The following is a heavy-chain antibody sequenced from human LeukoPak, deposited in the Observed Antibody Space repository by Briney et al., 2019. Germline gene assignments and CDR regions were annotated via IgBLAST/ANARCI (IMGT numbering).Heavy chain of an antibody. CDR3: ARDYDFWSGTRRDAFDI. CDR1: GGSISSYY. CDR2: IYTSGST. Sequence: PSETLSLTCTVSGGSISSYYWSWIRQPAGKGLEWIGRIYTSGSTNYNPSLKSRVTMSVDTSKNQFSLKLSSVTAADTAVYYCARDYDFWSGTRRDAFDIWGQGTMVTVSS. V-gene: IGHV4-4*07. J-gene: IGHJ3*02. D-gene: IGHD3-3*01.